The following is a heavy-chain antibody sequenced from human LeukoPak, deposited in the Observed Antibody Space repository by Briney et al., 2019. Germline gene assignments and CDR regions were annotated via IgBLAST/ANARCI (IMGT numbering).Heavy chain of an antibody. J-gene: IGHJ4*02. Sequence: GGSLRLSCAASGFTFSDYYMSRIRQAPGKGLEWVSYISSSGNTIYYADSVKGRFTISRDNAKNSLYLQKNSLRAEDTAVYYCARVYYYDSSFDYWGQGTPVTVSS. CDR2: ISSSGNTI. D-gene: IGHD3-22*01. CDR3: ARVYYYDSSFDY. CDR1: GFTFSDYY. V-gene: IGHV3-11*04.